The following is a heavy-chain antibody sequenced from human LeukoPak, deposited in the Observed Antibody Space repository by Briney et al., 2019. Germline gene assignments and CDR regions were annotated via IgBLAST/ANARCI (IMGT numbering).Heavy chain of an antibody. J-gene: IGHJ4*02. CDR3: AKGDSGIAAAGTTY. V-gene: IGHV3-23*01. CDR1: GFTFSSYA. CDR2: ISGSGGST. Sequence: PGGSLRLSCAAYGFTFSSYAMSWVRQAPGKGLEWVSAISGSGGSTYYADSVKGRFTISRDNSKNTLYLQMNSLRAEDTAVYYCAKGDSGIAAAGTTYWGQGTLVTVSS. D-gene: IGHD6-13*01.